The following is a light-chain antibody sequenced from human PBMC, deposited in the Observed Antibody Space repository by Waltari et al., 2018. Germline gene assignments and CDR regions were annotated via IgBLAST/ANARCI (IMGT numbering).Light chain of an antibody. CDR1: QSVSSSY. CDR2: GAS. J-gene: IGKJ1*01. V-gene: IGKV3-20*01. CDR3: KQYGSSPLT. Sequence: EIVLTQSPGTLSLSPGERATLSCRASQSVSSSYFAWYQQKPGQAPSLLIYGASSRDTGIPDRFSGSGSGTDFTLTISRLEPEDFAVYYCKQYGSSPLTFGQGTKVEIK.